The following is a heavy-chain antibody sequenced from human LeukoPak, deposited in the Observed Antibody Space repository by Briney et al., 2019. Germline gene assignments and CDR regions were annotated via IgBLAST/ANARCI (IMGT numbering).Heavy chain of an antibody. CDR3: ARDFRATVVTAGPDY. CDR2: IRFDGSYE. D-gene: IGHD4-23*01. V-gene: IGHV3-30*02. Sequence: GGSLRLSCTASGFTFSSYGMRWVRQAPGKGLEWVSFIRFDGSYEYYPDSVRGRFIISRDVSKNTVFLQMNSLRLEDTAVYFCARDFRATVVTAGPDYWGQGTLVTVSS. CDR1: GFTFSSYG. J-gene: IGHJ4*02.